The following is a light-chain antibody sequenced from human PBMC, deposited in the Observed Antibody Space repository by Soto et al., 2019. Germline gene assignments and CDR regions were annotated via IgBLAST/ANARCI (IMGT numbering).Light chain of an antibody. V-gene: IGLV2-14*01. CDR3: SSYTSSSTPL. J-gene: IGLJ2*01. CDR1: SSDVGGYNY. Sequence: QSVLTQPASVSGSPGQSITISCTGTSSDVGGYNYVSWYQQHPGKAPKLMIYEVSNRPSGVSNRFSGSKSGNTASLTISGLQAEDDADYYCSSYTSSSTPLFGGGTKLTV. CDR2: EVS.